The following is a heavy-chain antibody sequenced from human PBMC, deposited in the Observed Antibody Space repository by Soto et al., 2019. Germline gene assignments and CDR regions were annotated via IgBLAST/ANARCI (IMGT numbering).Heavy chain of an antibody. Sequence: QVQLVQSGAEEKKPGASVKVSCKASGYTFTNYATHWVRQAPGQRLEWMGWINAGNGNTKYSQKFQGRVTITRDTSASTAYMELSSLRSEDTAVYYCARVCCYYLPDYWGQGTLVTVSS. J-gene: IGHJ4*02. CDR2: INAGNGNT. CDR3: ARVCCYYLPDY. D-gene: IGHD1-26*01. V-gene: IGHV1-3*05. CDR1: GYTFTNYA.